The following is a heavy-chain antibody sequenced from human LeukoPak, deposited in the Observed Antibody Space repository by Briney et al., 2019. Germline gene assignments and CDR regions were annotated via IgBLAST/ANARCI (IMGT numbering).Heavy chain of an antibody. V-gene: IGHV4-39*01. D-gene: IGHD6-13*01. CDR3: ARRSSSWYVGFDP. CDR2: IYYSGST. CDR1: GGSISSSSYY. J-gene: IGHJ5*02. Sequence: SETLFLTCTVSGGSISSSSYYWGWIRQPPGKGLEWIGSIYYSGSTYYNPSLKSRVTISVDTSKNQFSLKLSSVTAADTAVYYCARRSSSWYVGFDPWGQGTLVTVSS.